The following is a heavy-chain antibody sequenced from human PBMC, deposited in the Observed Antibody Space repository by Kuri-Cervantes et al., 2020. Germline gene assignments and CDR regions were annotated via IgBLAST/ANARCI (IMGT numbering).Heavy chain of an antibody. CDR2: INHSGST. Sequence: SETLSLTCAVYGGSFSGYYWSWIRQPPGKGLEWIGEINHSGSTNYNPSLKSRVTISVDTSKNQFSLKLSSVTAADTAVYYCARSDPLGAAGRWGQGTLVTVSS. CDR3: ARSDPLGAAGR. CDR1: GGSFSGYY. D-gene: IGHD1-26*01. J-gene: IGHJ4*02. V-gene: IGHV4-34*01.